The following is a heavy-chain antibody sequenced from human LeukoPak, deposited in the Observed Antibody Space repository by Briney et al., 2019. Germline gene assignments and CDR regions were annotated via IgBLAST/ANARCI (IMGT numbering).Heavy chain of an antibody. CDR1: GGTFSSYA. CDR2: IIPIFGTA. V-gene: IGHV1-69*05. CDR3: ASSTYDSSGYYYVHFDY. Sequence: ASVKVSCKASGGTFSSYAISWVRQAPGQGLEWMGGIIPIFGTANYAQKFQGRVTITTDESTSTAYMELSSLRSEDTAVYYCASSTYDSSGYYYVHFDYWGQGTLVTASS. D-gene: IGHD3-22*01. J-gene: IGHJ4*02.